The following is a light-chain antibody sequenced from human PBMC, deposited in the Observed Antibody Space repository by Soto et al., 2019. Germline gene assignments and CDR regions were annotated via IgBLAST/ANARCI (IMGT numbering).Light chain of an antibody. CDR1: QSVSSN. J-gene: IGKJ4*01. V-gene: IGKV3-15*01. CDR3: QQYNNWPLT. Sequence: EIVMTQSPATLSVSPGERANLSCRASQSVSSNLAWYQQIPGQAPRLLIYGASTRDVGVPARFSGSGSGTEFTLTISSLQSEDFAIYYCQQYNNWPLTFGGGTKVDI. CDR2: GAS.